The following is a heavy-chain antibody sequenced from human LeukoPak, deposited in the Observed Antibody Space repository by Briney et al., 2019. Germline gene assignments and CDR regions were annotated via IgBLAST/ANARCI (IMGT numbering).Heavy chain of an antibody. CDR3: AREGNYYGSGSCFDY. D-gene: IGHD3-10*01. Sequence: GGSLRLSCAASGLTFSTYVIHWVRQAPGKGLEWVALIWHDGSNKYYADSVKGRFTISRDNSKNTLYLQMNSLRAEDTAVYYCAREGNYYGSGSCFDYWGQGTLVTVSS. CDR2: IWHDGSNK. CDR1: GLTFSTYV. V-gene: IGHV3-33*01. J-gene: IGHJ4*02.